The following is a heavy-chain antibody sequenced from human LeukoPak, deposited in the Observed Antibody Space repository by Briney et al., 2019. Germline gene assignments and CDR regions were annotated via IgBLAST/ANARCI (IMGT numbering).Heavy chain of an antibody. D-gene: IGHD3-10*01. V-gene: IGHV4-59*01. CDR1: GGSISSYY. Sequence: SETLSLTCTVSGGSISSYYWSWIRQPPGKGLEWIGYIYYSGSTNYNPSLKSRVTISVDTSKNQFSLKLSSVTAADTAVYYCASEASGALGEYFQHWGQGTLVTVSS. CDR2: IYYSGST. J-gene: IGHJ1*01. CDR3: ASEASGALGEYFQH.